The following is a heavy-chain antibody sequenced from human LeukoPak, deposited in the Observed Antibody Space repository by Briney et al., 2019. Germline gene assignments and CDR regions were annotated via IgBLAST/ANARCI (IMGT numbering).Heavy chain of an antibody. V-gene: IGHV4-4*02. CDR2: IYHDGST. Sequence: PSETLSLTCAVSGGSISSNNWWIWVRQSPERGLEWIGEIYHDGSTNYNPSLKSRVTISMDKSKNQLSLKLNFVTAADTAVYYCASTKSIIVGATSAFDYWGQGTLVTVSS. D-gene: IGHD1-26*01. J-gene: IGHJ4*02. CDR1: GGSISSNNW. CDR3: ASTKSIIVGATSAFDY.